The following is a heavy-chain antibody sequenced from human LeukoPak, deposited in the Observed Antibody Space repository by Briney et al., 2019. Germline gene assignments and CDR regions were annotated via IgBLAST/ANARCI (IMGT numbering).Heavy chain of an antibody. Sequence: GGSLRLSCAASGFTFRKYWMSWARHAPGKGLEWVANTKPDGSDKNYVGSVKGRFTISRDNAKNSLYLQMNSLRAEDTALYYCARVDYVDEGWGYWGQGTLVTVSS. CDR1: GFTFRKYW. V-gene: IGHV3-7*01. J-gene: IGHJ4*02. CDR3: ARVDYVDEGWGY. CDR2: TKPDGSDK. D-gene: IGHD3-16*01.